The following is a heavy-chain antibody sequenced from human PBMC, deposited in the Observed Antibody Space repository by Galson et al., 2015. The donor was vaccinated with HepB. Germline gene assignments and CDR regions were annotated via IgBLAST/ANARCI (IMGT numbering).Heavy chain of an antibody. CDR3: ARDRPYYYDSSGYPTSHYYFDY. CDR2: TYYRSKWYN. D-gene: IGHD3-22*01. CDR1: GDSVSSNSAA. J-gene: IGHJ4*02. V-gene: IGHV6-1*01. Sequence: CAISGDSVSSNSAAWNWIRQSPSRGLEWLGRTYYRSKWYNDYAVSVKSRITINPDTSKNQFSLQLNSVTPEDTAVYYCARDRPYYYDSSGYPTSHYYFDYWGQETLVTVSS.